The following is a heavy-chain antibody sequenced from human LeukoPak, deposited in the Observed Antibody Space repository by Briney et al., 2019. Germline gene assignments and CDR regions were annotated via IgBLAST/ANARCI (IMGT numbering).Heavy chain of an antibody. CDR2: INHSGSN. Sequence: SETLSLTGTVSGGSISSYYWSWIRQPPGKGLEWIGDINHSGSNNYNPSLKSPVTISVDTSKNQFSLKLSSVTAADTAVYYCARGRSSGWYSSSYFDYWGQGTLVTVSS. V-gene: IGHV4-34*01. J-gene: IGHJ4*02. D-gene: IGHD6-19*01. CDR3: ARGRSSGWYSSSYFDY. CDR1: GGSISSYY.